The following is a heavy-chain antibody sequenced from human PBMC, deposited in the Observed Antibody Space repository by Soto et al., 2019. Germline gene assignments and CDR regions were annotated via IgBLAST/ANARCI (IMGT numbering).Heavy chain of an antibody. CDR1: GYTFTSYG. V-gene: IGHV1-18*01. CDR2: ISANNGHT. Sequence: QVQLVQSGAEVKKPGDSVRVSCKASGYTFTSYGIGWVRQAPGQGLEWMGWISANNGHTKYAQKVQGRVTMTTDASTSTAYMELRSLRSDDAAVYYCARDGYFDHWGQGTLVTVSS. CDR3: ARDGYFDH. J-gene: IGHJ4*02.